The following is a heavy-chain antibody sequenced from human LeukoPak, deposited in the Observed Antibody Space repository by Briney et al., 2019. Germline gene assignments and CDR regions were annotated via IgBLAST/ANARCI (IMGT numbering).Heavy chain of an antibody. J-gene: IGHJ4*02. CDR1: GFTFSSYA. V-gene: IGHV3-23*01. D-gene: IGHD3-3*01. CDR2: ISGSGGST. Sequence: GGSLRLSCAASGFTFSSYAMSWVRQAPGKGLEWVSGISGSGGSTYYADSVKGRFTISRDNSKNTLYLQMNSLRAEDTAVYCCAKDKTSSIFGVAPDYWGQGTLVTVSS. CDR3: AKDKTSSIFGVAPDY.